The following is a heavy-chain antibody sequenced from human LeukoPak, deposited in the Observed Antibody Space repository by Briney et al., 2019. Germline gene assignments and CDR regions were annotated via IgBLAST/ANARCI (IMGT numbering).Heavy chain of an antibody. J-gene: IGHJ5*02. CDR2: IWYDGSNK. CDR3: ARGYAIQLWLRGYNWFDP. CDR1: GFTFSSYG. D-gene: IGHD5-18*01. V-gene: IGHV3-33*01. Sequence: PGRSLRLSCAASGFTFSSYGMHWVRQAPGKGLEWVAVIWYDGSNKYYADSVKGRFTISRDNSKNTLYLQMNSLRAEDTAVYYCARGYAIQLWLRGYNWFDPWGQGTLVTVSS.